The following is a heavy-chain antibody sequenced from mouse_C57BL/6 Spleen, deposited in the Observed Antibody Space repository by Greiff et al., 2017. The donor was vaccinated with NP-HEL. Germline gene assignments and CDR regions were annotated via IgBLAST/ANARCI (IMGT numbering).Heavy chain of an antibody. J-gene: IGHJ4*01. CDR1: GYTFTSYW. CDR2: INPSSGYT. V-gene: IGHV1-7*01. Sequence: VQLQQSGAELAKPGASVKLSCKASGYTFTSYWMHWVKQRPGQGLEWIGYINPSSGYTKYNQKFKDKATLTADKSSSTAYMQLSSLTYEDSAVYYCARGDYGSQYAMDYWGQGTSVTVSS. D-gene: IGHD1-1*01. CDR3: ARGDYGSQYAMDY.